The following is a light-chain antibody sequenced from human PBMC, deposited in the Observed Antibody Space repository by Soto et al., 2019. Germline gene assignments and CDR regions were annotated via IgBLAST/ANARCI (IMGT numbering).Light chain of an antibody. Sequence: EIVLTQSPGTLSLSPGERATLSSRASQSVSSSYLAWYQQKPGQAPRVLIHGTSSRATGIPDRFSGSRSGTDCPLTISRLEPEDFAVYFCQQYGNPSPNAFGQGTKVEIK. CDR2: GTS. V-gene: IGKV3-20*01. CDR3: QQYGNPSPNA. J-gene: IGKJ2*01. CDR1: QSVSSSY.